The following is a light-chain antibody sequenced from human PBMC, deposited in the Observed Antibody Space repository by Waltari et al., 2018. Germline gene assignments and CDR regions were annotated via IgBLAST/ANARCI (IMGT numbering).Light chain of an antibody. Sequence: DIQMTQSPSTLSASVGDRVTITCRASQSISSWLAWYQQKPGRDPKLLIYNASTLESGVPSRFSGSGSGTEFTLTISSLQPDDFATYYCQQYDRYPYTFGQGTKLEIK. CDR1: QSISSW. V-gene: IGKV1-5*03. J-gene: IGKJ2*01. CDR2: NAS. CDR3: QQYDRYPYT.